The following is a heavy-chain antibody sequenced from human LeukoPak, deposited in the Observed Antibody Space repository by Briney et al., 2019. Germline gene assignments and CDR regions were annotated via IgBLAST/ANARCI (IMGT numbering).Heavy chain of an antibody. V-gene: IGHV4-34*01. CDR2: INHRGST. CDR3: ARRVVFGWYLYNWFDP. D-gene: IGHD6-19*01. Sequence: SETLSLTCAVYGGSFSGYYWSWIRQPPGKGLEWIGEINHRGSTNYNPSLKSRVTISVDTSKNQFSLKLSSVTAADTAVYYCARRVVFGWYLYNWFDPWGQGTLVTVSS. CDR1: GGSFSGYY. J-gene: IGHJ5*02.